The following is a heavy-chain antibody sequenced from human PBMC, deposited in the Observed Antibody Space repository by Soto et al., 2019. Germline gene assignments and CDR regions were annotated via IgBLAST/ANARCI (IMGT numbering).Heavy chain of an antibody. CDR2: IVVGSGHT. V-gene: IGHV1-58*02. Sequence: SVKVSCKTSGFTFTSSAMQWVRQARGQRLEWIGWIVVGSGHTNYAQKFQERVTITRDMSTSTAYMELSSLRSEDTAVYYCAAASSTSGGYYGMDVWGQGTTVTVSS. J-gene: IGHJ6*02. CDR3: AAASSTSGGYYGMDV. CDR1: GFTFTSSA. D-gene: IGHD2-2*01.